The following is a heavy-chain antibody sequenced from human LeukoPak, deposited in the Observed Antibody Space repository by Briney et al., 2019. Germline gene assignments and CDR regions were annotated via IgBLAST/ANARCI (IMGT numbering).Heavy chain of an antibody. J-gene: IGHJ5*02. CDR3: AKEGGFYGEFESPIWFDP. V-gene: IGHV3-30*02. Sequence: GGSLRLSCAASGFTFSSYGMHWVRQAPGKGLEWVAFIRYDGSNKYYADSVKGRFTISRDNSKNTLYLQMNSLRAEDTAVYYCAKEGGFYGEFESPIWFDPWGQGTLVTVSS. CDR2: IRYDGSNK. D-gene: IGHD4-17*01. CDR1: GFTFSSYG.